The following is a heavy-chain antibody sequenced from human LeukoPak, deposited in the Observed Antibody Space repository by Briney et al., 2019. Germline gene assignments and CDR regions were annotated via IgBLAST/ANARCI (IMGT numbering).Heavy chain of an antibody. CDR3: ARDFGGSGWYELVYYYYYMDV. CDR2: ISYDGSNK. J-gene: IGHJ6*03. D-gene: IGHD6-19*01. V-gene: IGHV3-30*04. CDR1: GFTFSSYA. Sequence: PGGSLRLSCAASGFTFSSYAMHWVRQAPGKGLEWVAVISYDGSNKCYADSVKGRFTISRDNSKNTLYLQMNSLRAEDTAVYYCARDFGGSGWYELVYYYYYMDVWGKGTTVTVSS.